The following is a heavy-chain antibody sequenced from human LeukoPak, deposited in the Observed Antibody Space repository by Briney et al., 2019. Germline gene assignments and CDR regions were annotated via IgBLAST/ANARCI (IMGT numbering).Heavy chain of an antibody. CDR2: IWYDGSNK. J-gene: IGHJ4*02. CDR1: GFTFSSYC. D-gene: IGHD6-19*01. CDR3: ARDPGHSGWYSVY. V-gene: IGHV3-33*01. Sequence: GGSLRLSCAASGFTFSSYCMHWVRQAPGKGLEWVSIIWYDGSNKYYADSVKGRFTISKDNSKNTLYLQMNSLRVEDTAVYYCARDPGHSGWYSVYWGQGNLVTVSS.